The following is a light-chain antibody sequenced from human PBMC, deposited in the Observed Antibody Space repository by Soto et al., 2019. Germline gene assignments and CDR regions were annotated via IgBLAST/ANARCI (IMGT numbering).Light chain of an antibody. V-gene: IGLV3-25*03. Sequence: SYELTQPPSVSVSPGQTARITCSGAALQKQYAYWYQQKPGQAPVLVIYKDSERPSGIPERFSGSSSGTTVTLTISGVQAEDEADYYCQSADSSGTYRVFGGGTQLTVL. CDR3: QSADSSGTYRV. J-gene: IGLJ2*01. CDR1: ALQKQY. CDR2: KDS.